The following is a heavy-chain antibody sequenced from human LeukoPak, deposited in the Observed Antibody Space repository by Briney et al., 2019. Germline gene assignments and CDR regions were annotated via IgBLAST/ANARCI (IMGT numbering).Heavy chain of an antibody. V-gene: IGHV3-53*01. CDR2: IYSGGST. CDR3: ARLYDSSGYLFDY. J-gene: IGHJ4*02. CDR1: GFIFSSIHA. Sequence: GGSLRLSCAASGFIFSSIHAMTWVRQAPGKGLEWVSVIYSGGSTYYADSVKGRFTISRDNSKNTLYLQMNSLRAEDTAVYYCARLYDSSGYLFDYWGQGTLVTVSS. D-gene: IGHD3-22*01.